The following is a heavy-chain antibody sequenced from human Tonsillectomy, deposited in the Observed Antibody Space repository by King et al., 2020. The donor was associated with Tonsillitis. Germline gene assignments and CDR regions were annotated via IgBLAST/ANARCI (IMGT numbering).Heavy chain of an antibody. CDR1: GGSFSSYY. CDR3: AREVERGGNFDS. J-gene: IGHJ4*02. D-gene: IGHD4-23*01. V-gene: IGHV4-34*01. Sequence: VQLPQWGAGLLKPSETLSLTCGVYGGSFSSYYWSWIRQPPGKGLEWIGEINHSGSRNYNPSLKSRVTVSVDTSKNQFSLKLSSVTAADTAVYYCAREVERGGNFDSWGQGTLVTVSS. CDR2: INHSGSR.